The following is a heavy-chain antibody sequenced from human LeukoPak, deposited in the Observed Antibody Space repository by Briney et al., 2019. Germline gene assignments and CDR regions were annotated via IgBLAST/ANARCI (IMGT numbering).Heavy chain of an antibody. CDR1: GGSIRSIIYY. CDR2: IYYSGTV. Sequence: SETLSLTCSVSGGSIRSIIYYWGWIRQPPGKGLEWIGSIYYSGTVYYNPSLESRVTISVDRSMHQFSLSLSSVTVADTAVYYCARRSSRAADFDYWGQGTLVTVSS. J-gene: IGHJ4*02. V-gene: IGHV4-39*01. CDR3: ARRSSRAADFDY. D-gene: IGHD6-25*01.